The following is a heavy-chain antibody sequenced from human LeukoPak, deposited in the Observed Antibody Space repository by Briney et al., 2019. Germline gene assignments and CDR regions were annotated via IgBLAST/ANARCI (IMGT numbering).Heavy chain of an antibody. CDR2: ISYDGSNK. CDR1: GFTFSSYA. CDR3: ARDNSDYADAFDI. V-gene: IGHV3-30-3*01. D-gene: IGHD4-11*01. Sequence: GRSLRLSCAASGFTFSSYAMHWVRQAPGKGLEWVAVISYDGSNKYYADSVKGRFTISRDNSKNTLYLQMNSLRAEDTAVYYCARDNSDYADAFDIWGQGTMVTVSS. J-gene: IGHJ3*02.